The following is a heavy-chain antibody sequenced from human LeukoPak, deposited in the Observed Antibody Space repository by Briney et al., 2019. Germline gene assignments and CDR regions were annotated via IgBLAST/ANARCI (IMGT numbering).Heavy chain of an antibody. V-gene: IGHV4-59*01. J-gene: IGHJ4*02. Sequence: SETLSLTCTVSGGSISSYYWSWIRLPPGKGLEWIGYIYNSGRTNYNPSLKSRVTISVDTSKNQFSLRLRYVTAADTAVYYCARGHSNCSPTSCYFPSDYWGQGTLVTVSS. CDR2: IYNSGRT. CDR1: GGSISSYY. D-gene: IGHD2-2*01. CDR3: ARGHSNCSPTSCYFPSDY.